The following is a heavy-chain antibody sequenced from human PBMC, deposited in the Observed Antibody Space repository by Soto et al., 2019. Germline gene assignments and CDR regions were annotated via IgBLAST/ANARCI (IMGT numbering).Heavy chain of an antibody. D-gene: IGHD3-10*01. CDR2: IYYSGST. V-gene: IGHV4-59*01. Sequence: ETLNFTCTVPGNSISSYYWSWIRQTPGKGLEWIVYIYYSGSTSYNPSLKSRVTISVDTSKNQFSLKLSSVTAADTAVYYCAGRVRGVIITFRGQGTLVTVSS. CDR1: GNSISSYY. CDR3: AGRVRGVIITF. J-gene: IGHJ4*02.